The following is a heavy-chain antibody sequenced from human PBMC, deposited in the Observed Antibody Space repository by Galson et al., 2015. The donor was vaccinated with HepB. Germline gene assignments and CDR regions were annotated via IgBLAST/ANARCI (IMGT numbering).Heavy chain of an antibody. CDR3: ARASAYCGGDCYQVDS. J-gene: IGHJ4*02. Sequence: SLRLSCAASGFTFSSYWMHWVRQPPGKGLVWVSRINTDWSSTRYADSVKGRFTISRDNAKNTLYLQMNSLRAEDTAVYYCARASAYCGGDCYQVDSWGQGSLVTVSS. CDR2: INTDWSST. V-gene: IGHV3-74*01. CDR1: GFTFSSYW. D-gene: IGHD2-21*02.